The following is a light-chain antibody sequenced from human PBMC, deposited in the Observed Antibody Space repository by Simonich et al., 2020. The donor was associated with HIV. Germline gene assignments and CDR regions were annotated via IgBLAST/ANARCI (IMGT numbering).Light chain of an antibody. J-gene: IGKJ2*01. CDR1: QSVLYSSHKKNY. CDR3: HQYYSSPT. Sequence: DIVITQSPEYLAVSLVDRATINCKSSQSVLYSSHKKNYLAWYQHKPGQPPKLLIYCASTRESVVPDRCIGSGSGTDFTLTISSLQAEDVAVYYCHQYYSSPTFGRGTKLEIK. CDR2: CAS. V-gene: IGKV4-1*01.